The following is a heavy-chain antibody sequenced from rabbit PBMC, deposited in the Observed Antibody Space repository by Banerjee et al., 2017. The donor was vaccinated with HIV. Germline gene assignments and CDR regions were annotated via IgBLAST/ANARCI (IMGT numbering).Heavy chain of an antibody. CDR3: VREAYSSGWGGNL. V-gene: IGHV1S40*01. J-gene: IGHJ4*01. CDR1: GFSFSSYYY. CDR2: IYAGEGGRT. Sequence: QSLEESGGGLVKPGGTLTLTCTASGFSFSSYYYMCWVRQAPGKGLELIACIYAGEGGRTYYATWAKGRFTLSKTSSTTVTLQMTSLTAADTATYFCVREAYSSGWGGNLWGPGTLVTVS. D-gene: IGHD4-1*01.